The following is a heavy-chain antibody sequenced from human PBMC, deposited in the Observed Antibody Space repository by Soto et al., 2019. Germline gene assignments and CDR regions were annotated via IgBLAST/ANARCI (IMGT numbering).Heavy chain of an antibody. CDR1: GGTFSSYT. D-gene: IGHD6-13*01. J-gene: IGHJ6*02. CDR3: ASPSQQLKYYYGMDV. V-gene: IGHV1-69*02. Sequence: GASVKVSCKASGGTFSSYTISWVRQAPGQGLEWMGRIIPILGIANYAQKFQGRVTITADKSTSTAYMELSSLRSEDTAVYYCASPSQQLKYYYGMDVWGQGTTVTVSS. CDR2: IIPILGIA.